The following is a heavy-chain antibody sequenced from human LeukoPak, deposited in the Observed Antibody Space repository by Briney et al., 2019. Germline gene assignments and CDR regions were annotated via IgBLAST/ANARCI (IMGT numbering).Heavy chain of an antibody. CDR3: ARRGITMIVGDAFDI. D-gene: IGHD3-22*01. J-gene: IGHJ3*02. V-gene: IGHV3-30-3*01. Sequence: GGSLRLSCAASGFAFSSYAMHWVRQAPGKGLEWVAVISYDGSNKYYADSVKGRFTISRDNSKNTLYLQMDSLRAEDTAVYYCARRGITMIVGDAFDIWGQGTMVTVSS. CDR2: ISYDGSNK. CDR1: GFAFSSYA.